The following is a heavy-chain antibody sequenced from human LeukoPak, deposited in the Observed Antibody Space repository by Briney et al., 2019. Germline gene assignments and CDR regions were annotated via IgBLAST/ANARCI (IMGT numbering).Heavy chain of an antibody. D-gene: IGHD3-22*01. CDR3: AGPYYDSSGKLPAY. Sequence: ASVKVSCKASGYSLTSYFMHWVRQAPGQGLEWVGVINPSGDGTSYTQKFQGRVTMTRDMSTSTVFMELTSLRSEDTAVYYCAGPYYDSSGKLPAYWGQGTLVTVSS. V-gene: IGHV1-46*01. J-gene: IGHJ4*02. CDR1: GYSLTSYF. CDR2: INPSGDGT.